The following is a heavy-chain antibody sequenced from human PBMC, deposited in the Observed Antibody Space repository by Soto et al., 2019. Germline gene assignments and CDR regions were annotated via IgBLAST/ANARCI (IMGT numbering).Heavy chain of an antibody. V-gene: IGHV3-48*03. CDR1: GFAFSTYE. CDR3: TRRVIVAVSDAIPDWFDP. CDR2: ISSSSSST. J-gene: IGHJ5*02. Sequence: LRLSCAASGFAFSTYEMNWIRQAAGKGLEWVAKISSSSSSTFYAESVQGRFTISRDNAKNSLFLQMNRLRAEDTAVYYCTRRVIVAVSDAIPDWFDPWGQGTQVTVSS. D-gene: IGHD2-2*02.